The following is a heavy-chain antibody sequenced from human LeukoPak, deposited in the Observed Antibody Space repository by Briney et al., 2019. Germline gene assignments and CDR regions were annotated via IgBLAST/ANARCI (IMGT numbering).Heavy chain of an antibody. J-gene: IGHJ4*02. Sequence: GGSLRLSCAASGFPFSSHWLSWFRQSPGKGLEWVAHINQDGSEKYYVDSVKGRFTISRDNAKNSLYLQMNSLRAEDTAVYYCARDGITMIVVDWGQGTLVTVSS. D-gene: IGHD3-22*01. CDR1: GFPFSSHW. CDR3: ARDGITMIVVD. CDR2: INQDGSEK. V-gene: IGHV3-7*01.